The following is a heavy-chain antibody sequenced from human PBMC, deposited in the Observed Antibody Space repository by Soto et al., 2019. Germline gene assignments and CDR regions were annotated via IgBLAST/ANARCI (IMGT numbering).Heavy chain of an antibody. Sequence: VGSLRLSCAASGFTFSSYSMNWVRQAPGKGLEWVSYISSSSSTIYYADSVKGRFTISRDNAKNSLYLQMNSLRAEDTAVYYCARDGPAATIRRGDAFDIWGQGTMVTVSS. CDR1: GFTFSSYS. D-gene: IGHD5-12*01. CDR2: ISSSSSTI. J-gene: IGHJ3*02. V-gene: IGHV3-48*01. CDR3: ARDGPAATIRRGDAFDI.